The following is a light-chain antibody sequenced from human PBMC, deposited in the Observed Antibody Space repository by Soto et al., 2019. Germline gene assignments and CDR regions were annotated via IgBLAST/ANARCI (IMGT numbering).Light chain of an antibody. CDR2: GAS. J-gene: IGKJ1*01. CDR3: HQVYTYPRT. CDR1: QGVRSY. V-gene: IGKV1-9*01. Sequence: IQLTQSPSSLSASVGDRVTITCRASQGVRSYLAWFQQRPGKAPKLLIFGASTLQNGVPARFSGGGFRTEFTLTITSLQPEDFATYYCHQVYTYPRTFGQGTKVDIK.